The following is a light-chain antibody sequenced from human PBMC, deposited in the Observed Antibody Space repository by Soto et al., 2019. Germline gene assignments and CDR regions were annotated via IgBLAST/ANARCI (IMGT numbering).Light chain of an antibody. J-gene: IGLJ3*02. V-gene: IGLV2-8*01. CDR2: EVS. Sequence: QSVLTQPPSASGSPGQSVTISCTGTSSDVGGYNFVSWYQQHPGKVPKPMIYEVSKRPSGVPDRFSGSKSGNTASLTVSGLQAEDEADYYCCSFGGGNKVLFGGGTKLTVL. CDR3: CSFGGGNKVL. CDR1: SSDVGGYNF.